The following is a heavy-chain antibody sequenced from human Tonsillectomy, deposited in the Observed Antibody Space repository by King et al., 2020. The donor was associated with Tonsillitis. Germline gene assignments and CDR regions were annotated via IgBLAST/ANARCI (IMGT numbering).Heavy chain of an antibody. D-gene: IGHD1-26*01. J-gene: IGHJ4*02. CDR3: TTDPVGVTGFDH. Sequence: VQLVESGGGLVKPGGSLRLCCAASGFTFTNAWMTWVRQAPGKGLEWVGRIKSKIDGGTTDFSAPVKGRFIISRDDSKNTMCLQMNSLTFKDTAVYYCTTDPVGVTGFDHWGQGTLVTVSS. CDR1: GFTFTNAW. V-gene: IGHV3-15*01. CDR2: IKSKIDGGTT.